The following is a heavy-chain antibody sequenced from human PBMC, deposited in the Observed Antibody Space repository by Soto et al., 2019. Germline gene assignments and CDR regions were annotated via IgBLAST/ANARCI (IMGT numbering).Heavy chain of an antibody. D-gene: IGHD3-22*01. CDR3: ARGYYFDSSGYYPSIPEYFQH. CDR2: ISSSSSTI. Sequence: PGGSLRLSCAASGFTFSSYSMNWVRQAPGKGLEWVSYISSSSSTIYYADSVKGRFTISRDNAKNSLYLQMNSLRAEDTAVYYCARGYYFDSSGYYPSIPEYFQHSGQGTLVTVSS. J-gene: IGHJ1*01. CDR1: GFTFSSYS. V-gene: IGHV3-48*01.